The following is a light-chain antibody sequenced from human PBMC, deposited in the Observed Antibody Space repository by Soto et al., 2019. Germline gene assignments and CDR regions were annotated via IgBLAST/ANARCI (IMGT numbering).Light chain of an antibody. J-gene: IGKJ1*01. CDR2: KAS. V-gene: IGKV1-5*03. CDR3: QHYNTYQWT. Sequence: DIHMTQTTSTLSASVGDRVTITCRASQSINTWLAWYQQKPGKAPKLLIYKASNLESGVAPRFSGSGSGTEFTLTISSLQPDDFATYYCQHYNTYQWTFGQGTKV. CDR1: QSINTW.